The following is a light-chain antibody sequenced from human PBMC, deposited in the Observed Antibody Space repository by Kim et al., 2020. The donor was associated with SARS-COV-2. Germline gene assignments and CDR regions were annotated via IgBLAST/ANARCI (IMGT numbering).Light chain of an antibody. CDR2: DVT. V-gene: IGLV2-11*01. CDR1: SSDVGGYDY. Sequence: QSVLTQPRSVSGSPGQSVTISCTGTSSDVGGYDYVSWYQHHPDKAPQLIIYDVTKRPSGVPDRFSASKSGNRASLTISGLQPQDEADYYCCSYAGSYTYVFGIGTKVTVL. J-gene: IGLJ1*01. CDR3: CSYAGSYTYV.